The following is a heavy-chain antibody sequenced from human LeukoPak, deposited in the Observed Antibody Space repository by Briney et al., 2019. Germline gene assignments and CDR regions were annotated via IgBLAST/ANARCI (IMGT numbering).Heavy chain of an antibody. D-gene: IGHD4/OR15-4a*01. Sequence: ASVKVSCKASGYTFTSYGISWVRQAPGQGLEWMGGIIPIFGTANYAQKFQGRVTITADESTSTAYMELSSLRSEDTAVYYCARDTLTTPYYYYMGVWGKGTTVTVSS. CDR2: IIPIFGTA. CDR3: ARDTLTTPYYYYMGV. J-gene: IGHJ6*03. V-gene: IGHV1-69*13. CDR1: GYTFTSYG.